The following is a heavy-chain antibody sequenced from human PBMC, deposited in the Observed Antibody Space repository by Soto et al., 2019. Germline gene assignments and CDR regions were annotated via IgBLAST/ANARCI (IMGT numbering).Heavy chain of an antibody. CDR2: ISGSGGST. CDR3: AKDNMITFGGVIEKVYYFDY. CDR1: GFTFSSYA. J-gene: IGHJ4*02. D-gene: IGHD3-16*02. Sequence: LSLTCAASGFTFSSYAMSWVRQAPGKGLEWVSAISGSGGSTYYADSVKGRFTISRDNSKNTLYLQMNSLRAEDTAVYYCAKDNMITFGGVIEKVYYFDYWGQGTLVTVSS. V-gene: IGHV3-23*01.